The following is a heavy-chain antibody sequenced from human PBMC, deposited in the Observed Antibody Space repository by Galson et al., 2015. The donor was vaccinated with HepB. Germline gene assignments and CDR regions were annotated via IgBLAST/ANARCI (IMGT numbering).Heavy chain of an antibody. D-gene: IGHD6-6*01. J-gene: IGHJ6*02. Sequence: SVKVSCKASGYTFTSYDINWVRQATGQGLEWMGWMNPNSGNTGYAQKFQGRVTMTRNTSISTAYMELSSLRSEDTAVYYCARSAARTRNYYYYGMDVWGQGTTVTVSS. V-gene: IGHV1-8*01. CDR2: MNPNSGNT. CDR1: GYTFTSYD. CDR3: ARSAARTRNYYYYGMDV.